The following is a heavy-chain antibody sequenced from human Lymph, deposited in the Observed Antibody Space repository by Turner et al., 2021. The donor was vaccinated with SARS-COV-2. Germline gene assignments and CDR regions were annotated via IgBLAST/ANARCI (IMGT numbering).Heavy chain of an antibody. V-gene: IGHV1-8*01. J-gene: IGHJ5*02. CDR1: GYTFTSYA. D-gene: IGHD3-9*01. CDR3: ARAAQLTVWFDP. Sequence: QVQLVQSGAEEQKPGASVQVSCKASGYTFTSYAINWVRQATGQGLERMGWMNPNRGNTGYEQKFQGRVTMNRNNSISTAYMELSSLRYEDTAVYYCARAAQLTVWFDPWGQGTLVTVSS. CDR2: MNPNRGNT.